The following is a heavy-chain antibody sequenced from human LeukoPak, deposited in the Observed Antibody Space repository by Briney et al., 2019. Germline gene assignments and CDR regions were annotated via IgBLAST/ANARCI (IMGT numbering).Heavy chain of an antibody. CDR3: ARERYVVVTADLDY. CDR1: GFTFNRYG. V-gene: IGHV3-23*01. D-gene: IGHD2-21*02. J-gene: IGHJ4*02. CDR2: ISASGANR. Sequence: GGSLRLSCAASGFTFNRYGMSWVRQAPGKGLEWVSGISASGANRYYADSVKGRFTISRDNSRDTLSVQINSLRAEDTAVYYCARERYVVVTADLDYWGQGTLVTVSS.